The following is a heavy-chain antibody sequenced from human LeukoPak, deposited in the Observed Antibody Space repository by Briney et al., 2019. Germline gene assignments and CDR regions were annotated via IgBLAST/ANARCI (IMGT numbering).Heavy chain of an antibody. CDR2: IYTSGST. CDR1: GGSISSYY. J-gene: IGHJ4*02. Sequence: SETLSLTCTVSGGSISSYYWSWIRQPAGKGLEWIGRIYTSGSTNYNPSLKSRVTMSVDTSKNQFSLKLSSVTAADTAVYYCARESHCSGGSCYTFTTPFDYWGQGTLVTVSS. D-gene: IGHD2-15*01. CDR3: ARESHCSGGSCYTFTTPFDY. V-gene: IGHV4-4*07.